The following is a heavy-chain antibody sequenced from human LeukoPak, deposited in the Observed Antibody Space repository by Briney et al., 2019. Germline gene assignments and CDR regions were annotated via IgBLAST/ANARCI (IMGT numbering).Heavy chain of an antibody. J-gene: IGHJ3*01. CDR2: IQYDGSHK. CDR1: GFTFSSYD. V-gene: IGHV3-30*02. Sequence: SGGSLRLSCAASGFTFSSYDMHWVRQAPGKGLEWVSFIQYDGSHKNYVDSVKGRFTISRDNSRNTLVLQMYSLRAEDTAVYFFAKDLTLWGQGTVVTVSS. D-gene: IGHD4/OR15-4a*01. CDR3: AKDLTL.